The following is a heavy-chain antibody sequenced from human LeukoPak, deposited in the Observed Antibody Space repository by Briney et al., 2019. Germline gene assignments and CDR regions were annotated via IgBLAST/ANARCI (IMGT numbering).Heavy chain of an antibody. J-gene: IGHJ4*02. Sequence: SETLSLTCAVYGGSFSGYYWSWIRQPPGKGLEWIGEINHSGSTTYNPSLKTRLTISVDTSKNQFSLKLSSVTAEDSAVYYCARGVGRLRYCSSTSCSHDYWGQGTLVTVSS. D-gene: IGHD2-2*01. CDR3: ARGVGRLRYCSSTSCSHDY. CDR2: INHSGST. V-gene: IGHV4-34*01. CDR1: GGSFSGYY.